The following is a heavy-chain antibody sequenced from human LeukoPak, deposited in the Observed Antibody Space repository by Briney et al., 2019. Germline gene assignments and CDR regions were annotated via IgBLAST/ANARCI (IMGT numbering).Heavy chain of an antibody. CDR3: AKLNYYDSSGYSGVDY. CDR1: GFTFSSYW. Sequence: GGSLRLSCVASGFTFSSYWMSWVRQAPGKGLEWVAFIRYDGSNKYYADSVKGRFTISRDNSKNTLYLQMNSLRAEDTAVYYCAKLNYYDSSGYSGVDYWGQGTLVTVSS. CDR2: IRYDGSNK. V-gene: IGHV3-30*02. D-gene: IGHD3-22*01. J-gene: IGHJ4*02.